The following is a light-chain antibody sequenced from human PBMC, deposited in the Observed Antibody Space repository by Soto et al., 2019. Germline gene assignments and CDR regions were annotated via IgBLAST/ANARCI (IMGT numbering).Light chain of an antibody. V-gene: IGKV1-9*01. Sequence: IQLSQSPSSLSASVGDRVTITCRASQGISSYLAGYQQKPGKAPKLLIYAASTWQSGVPSRFSGSGSGTDFTLTTSSLQPEDFATYYCQQLNSYPITFGQGTRLEIK. CDR1: QGISSY. J-gene: IGKJ5*01. CDR2: AAS. CDR3: QQLNSYPIT.